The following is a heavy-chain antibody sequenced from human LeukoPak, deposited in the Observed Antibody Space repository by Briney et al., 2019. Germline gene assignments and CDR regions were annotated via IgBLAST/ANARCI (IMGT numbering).Heavy chain of an antibody. D-gene: IGHD1-26*01. Sequence: GGSLRLSCAASGFTFSSYAMHWVRQAPGKGLEWVSVISYDGSNKYYADSVKGRFTISRDNSKNTLYLQMNSLRAEDTAVYYCARDQTYSGSYYYGMDVWGQGTTVTVSS. J-gene: IGHJ6*02. CDR1: GFTFSSYA. CDR3: ARDQTYSGSYYYGMDV. CDR2: ISYDGSNK. V-gene: IGHV3-30-3*01.